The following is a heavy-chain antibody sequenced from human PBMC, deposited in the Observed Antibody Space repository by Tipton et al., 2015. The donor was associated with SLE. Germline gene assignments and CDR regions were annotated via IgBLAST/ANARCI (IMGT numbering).Heavy chain of an antibody. J-gene: IGHJ2*01. CDR3: ARFDCSGGSCRRSRYFDL. V-gene: IGHV4-31*03. CDR2: IYYSGTT. Sequence: TLSLTCTVSGGSISSDDYYWTWIRQHPGKGLEWIGYIYYSGTTYYNPSLKSRVTMSVDTSKNQFSLKLRSVTAADTAVYYCARFDCSGGSCRRSRYFDLWGRGTLVIVSS. CDR1: GGSISSDDYY. D-gene: IGHD2-15*01.